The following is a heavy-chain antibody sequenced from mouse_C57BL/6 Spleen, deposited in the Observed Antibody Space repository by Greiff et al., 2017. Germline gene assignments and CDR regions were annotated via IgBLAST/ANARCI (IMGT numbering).Heavy chain of an antibody. D-gene: IGHD1-1*01. CDR1: GFTFSDYY. CDR3: ARAPYYGSSYVDYAMDY. CDR2: INYDGSST. J-gene: IGHJ4*01. V-gene: IGHV5-16*01. Sequence: DVQLVESEGGLVQPGSSMKLSCTASGFTFSDYYMAWVRQVPEKGLEWVANINYDGSSTYYLDSLKSRFIISRDNAKNILYLQMSSLKSEDTATYYCARAPYYGSSYVDYAMDYWGQGTSVTVSS.